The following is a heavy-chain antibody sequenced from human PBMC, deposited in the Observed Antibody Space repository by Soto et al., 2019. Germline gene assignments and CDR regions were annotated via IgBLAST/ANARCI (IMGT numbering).Heavy chain of an antibody. Sequence: QVQLQESGPGLVKPSQTLSLTCTVSGGSISSGGYYWTWIRQHPGKGLEWIGYIYYSGSTYYNPSLTSRFTISIDTSTNQFSLKLSSVTAADTAVYYCARDRGHLYLRDWGQGTLVTVPS. CDR2: IYYSGST. V-gene: IGHV4-31*03. CDR1: GGSISSGGYY. CDR3: ARDRGHLYLRD. D-gene: IGHD3-16*01. J-gene: IGHJ4*02.